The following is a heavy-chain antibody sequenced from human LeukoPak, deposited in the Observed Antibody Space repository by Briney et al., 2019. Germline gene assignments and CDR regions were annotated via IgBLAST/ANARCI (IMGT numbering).Heavy chain of an antibody. Sequence: GGSLRLSCAASGFTVSSNYMTWVRQAPGKGLEWVSLIYSGGGTYYADSVKGRFTISRDNSKNTLYLQLNSLRAEDTAVYYRARLSGSYAFDYWGQGTLVTVSS. D-gene: IGHD3-16*01. V-gene: IGHV3-66*04. CDR3: ARLSGSYAFDY. J-gene: IGHJ4*02. CDR1: GFTVSSNY. CDR2: IYSGGGT.